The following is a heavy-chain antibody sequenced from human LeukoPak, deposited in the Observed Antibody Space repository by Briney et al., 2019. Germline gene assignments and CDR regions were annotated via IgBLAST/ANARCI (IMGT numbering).Heavy chain of an antibody. CDR1: GFTFSSYA. J-gene: IGHJ6*03. D-gene: IGHD3-3*01. V-gene: IGHV3-23*01. CDR2: ISGSGGST. Sequence: GGSLRLSCAASGFTFSSYAMGWVRQAPGKGLEWVSAISGSGGSTYYADSVKGRFTISRDNSKNTLYLQMNSLRAEDTAVYYCAKPGQTYYDFWSGYYDYYYMDVWGKGTTVTVSS. CDR3: AKPGQTYYDFWSGYYDYYYMDV.